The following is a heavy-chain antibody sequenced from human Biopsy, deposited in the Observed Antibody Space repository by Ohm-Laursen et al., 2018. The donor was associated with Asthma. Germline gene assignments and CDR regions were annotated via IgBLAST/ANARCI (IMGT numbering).Heavy chain of an antibody. Sequence: SLRLSCTAFGFSFSNFAIHWVRQAPGKGLEWVGVISKDASTQDYADSVKGRFTISRDFSKNTLHLQMHSLRVEDTAVYYCARGDSSGWPHYYFDYWGQGTLATVSS. CDR2: ISKDASTQ. D-gene: IGHD6-19*01. CDR3: ARGDSSGWPHYYFDY. V-gene: IGHV3-30*07. CDR1: GFSFSNFA. J-gene: IGHJ4*02.